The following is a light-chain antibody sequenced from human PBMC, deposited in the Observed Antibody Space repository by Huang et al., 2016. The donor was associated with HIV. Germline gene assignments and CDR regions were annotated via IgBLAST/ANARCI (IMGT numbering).Light chain of an antibody. CDR2: GAS. CDR3: QQYGSSPRT. Sequence: EIVLTQSPGTLSLSPGERATLSCRASQSVSSSYLAWYQQNPGQAPRLLISGASSRATGIPVRFTGSGSGTDFTLTISILEPEDFALYYCQQYGSSPRTFGQGTKVEIK. CDR1: QSVSSSY. V-gene: IGKV3-20*01. J-gene: IGKJ1*01.